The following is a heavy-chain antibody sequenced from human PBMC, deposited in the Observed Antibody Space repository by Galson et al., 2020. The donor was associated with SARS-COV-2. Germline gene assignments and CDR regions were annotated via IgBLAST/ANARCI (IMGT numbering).Heavy chain of an antibody. CDR1: GYIFTAYY. J-gene: IGHJ4*01. CDR3: ARMAFYDATNFYWASGDY. V-gene: IGHV1-2*02. Sequence: ASVKVSCKPFGYIFTAYYIHWVRQAPGQGLEWMGWINPNNGDAQYSQRFQGRVTMTRDTSIDTVHMELSGLRSDDSAVYYCARMAFYDATNFYWASGDYWGQEPWSPSP. CDR2: INPNNGDA. D-gene: IGHD3-9*01.